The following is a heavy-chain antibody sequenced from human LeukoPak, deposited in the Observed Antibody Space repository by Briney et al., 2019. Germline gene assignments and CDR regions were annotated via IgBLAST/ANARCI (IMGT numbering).Heavy chain of an antibody. CDR1: EFTFSSFW. Sequence: GESLRLSCAASEFTFSSFWMHWVRQAPGKGLVWVSRIKIDGSITTYADSVKGRFTISRDNAKNTLYLQMNSLRAEDTAFYYCARHDFWSGFKGGDYWGQGTLVTASS. CDR2: IKIDGSIT. J-gene: IGHJ4*02. V-gene: IGHV3-74*03. D-gene: IGHD3-3*01. CDR3: ARHDFWSGFKGGDY.